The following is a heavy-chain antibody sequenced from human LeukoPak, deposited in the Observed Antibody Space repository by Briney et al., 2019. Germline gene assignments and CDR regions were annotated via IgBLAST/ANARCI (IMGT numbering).Heavy chain of an antibody. CDR3: ARRLGVGNWFDP. D-gene: IGHD1-26*01. CDR1: GGSISSYY. Sequence: SETLSLTCTVSGGSISSYYWSWIRQPPGKGLEWIGYIYYSGSTNYNPSLKSRVTISVDTSKNQFSLKLSSATAADTAVYYCARRLGVGNWFDPWGQGTLVTVSS. CDR2: IYYSGST. J-gene: IGHJ5*02. V-gene: IGHV4-59*08.